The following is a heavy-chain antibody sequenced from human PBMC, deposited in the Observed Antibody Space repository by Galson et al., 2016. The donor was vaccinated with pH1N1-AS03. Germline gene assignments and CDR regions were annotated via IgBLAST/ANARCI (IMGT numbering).Heavy chain of an antibody. CDR2: INTDSGGT. Sequence: SVKVSCKASEYAFTDYYMHLLRQAPGQGLEWMAWINTDSGGTDYAQKFQGRVTMTRDASISTTYMELSSLRSDDTAVYYCVRGSPHSSSTNYAFEFWGRGTMVTVSS. V-gene: IGHV1-2*02. CDR3: VRGSPHSSSTNYAFEF. J-gene: IGHJ3*01. CDR1: EYAFTDYY. D-gene: IGHD6-13*01.